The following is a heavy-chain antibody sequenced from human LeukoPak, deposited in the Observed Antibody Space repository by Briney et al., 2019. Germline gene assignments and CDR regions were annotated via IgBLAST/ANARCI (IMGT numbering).Heavy chain of an antibody. D-gene: IGHD3-10*01. Sequence: SETLSLTCTVSGGSISSSSYYWGWIRQPPGKGLEWIGSIYYSGSTYYNPSLKSRVTMSVDMSKNQFSLKLSSVTAADTAVYYCARKVESGWFDPWGQGTLVTVSS. CDR2: IYYSGST. CDR3: ARKVESGWFDP. CDR1: GGSISSSSYY. J-gene: IGHJ5*02. V-gene: IGHV4-39*07.